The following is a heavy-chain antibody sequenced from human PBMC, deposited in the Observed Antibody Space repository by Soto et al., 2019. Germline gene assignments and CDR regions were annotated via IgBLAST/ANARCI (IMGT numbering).Heavy chain of an antibody. Sequence: TVSLTCIVSGGSFSPNYWAWIRQPPGKALEWLALIDWDDDKYYSTSLKTRLTISKDTSKNQVVLTMTNMDPVDTATYYRARGTYYYDSSGYYTFDYWGQGTLLTVSS. CDR2: IDWDDDK. V-gene: IGHV2-70*01. CDR3: ARGTYYYDSSGYYTFDY. CDR1: GGSFSPNYWA. D-gene: IGHD3-22*01. J-gene: IGHJ4*02.